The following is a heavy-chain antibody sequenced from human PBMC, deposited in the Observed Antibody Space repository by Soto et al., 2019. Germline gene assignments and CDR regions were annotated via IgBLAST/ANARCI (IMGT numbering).Heavy chain of an antibody. CDR3: ATDPLLWFGEYYFDY. CDR1: GGSISSGGYY. CDR2: IYYSGST. J-gene: IGHJ4*02. V-gene: IGHV4-31*03. Sequence: SETLSLTCTVSGGSISSGGYYWSWIRQHPGKGLEWIGYIYYSGSTYYNPSLKSRVTISVDTSKNQFSLKLSSVTAEDTAVYYCATDPLLWFGEYYFDYWGQGTLVTVSS. D-gene: IGHD3-10*01.